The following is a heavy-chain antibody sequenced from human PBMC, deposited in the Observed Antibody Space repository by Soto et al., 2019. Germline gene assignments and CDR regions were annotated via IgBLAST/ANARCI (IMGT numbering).Heavy chain of an antibody. D-gene: IGHD2-2*01. V-gene: IGHV4-30-4*01. J-gene: IGHJ4*02. CDR3: ATRLGDCISTSCYAGYCSGGSCYFGY. CDR2: IYYSGST. Sequence: QVQLQESGPGLVKPSQTLSLTCTVSGGSISSGDYYWSWIRQPPGKGLEWIGYIYYSGSTYYNPSLKSRGTISVDPPKNQFSLKLSSVTAADTAVYYCATRLGDCISTSCYAGYCSGGSCYFGYWGQGTLVTVSS. CDR1: GGSISSGDYY.